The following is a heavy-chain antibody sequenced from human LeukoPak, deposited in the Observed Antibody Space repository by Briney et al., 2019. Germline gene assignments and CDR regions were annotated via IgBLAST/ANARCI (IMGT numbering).Heavy chain of an antibody. CDR2: ITGSGGNT. V-gene: IGHV3-23*01. Sequence: GGSLRLSCAASGFTFSSYAMNWVRQAPGKGLEWVSLITGSGGNTYYADSVKGRFTISRDNSKNTLYLQMDSLRADDTAVYSCAKAAGSTYGSEYFHYWGQGTLVTVPS. J-gene: IGHJ4*02. D-gene: IGHD5-18*01. CDR1: GFTFSSYA. CDR3: AKAAGSTYGSEYFHY.